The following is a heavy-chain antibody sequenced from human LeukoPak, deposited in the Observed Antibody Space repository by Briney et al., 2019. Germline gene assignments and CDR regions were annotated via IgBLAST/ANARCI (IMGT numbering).Heavy chain of an antibody. CDR2: INPNSGGT. Sequence: ASVKVSCKASGYTFTGYYMHWVRQAPGQGLEWMGWINPNSGGTNYAQKFQGRVTMTRDTSISTAYMELSRQRSDDTAVYYCARVGLRWELLNYFDYWGQGTLVTVSS. CDR1: GYTFTGYY. D-gene: IGHD1-26*01. V-gene: IGHV1-2*02. J-gene: IGHJ4*02. CDR3: ARVGLRWELLNYFDY.